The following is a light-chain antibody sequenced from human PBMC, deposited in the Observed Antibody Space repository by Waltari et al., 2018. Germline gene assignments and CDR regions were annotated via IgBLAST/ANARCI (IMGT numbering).Light chain of an antibody. CDR1: QSVDNTY. CDR2: AAS. CDR3: QQYGGSLPYT. J-gene: IGKJ2*01. V-gene: IGKV3-20*01. Sequence: EIVLTQSPGTLSLSPGERATLSCRASQSVDNTYLAWYQKKPGQAPRLIIFAASNMATGIPDRFNGGRSGTDFILTISRVEPEDFAVYYCQQYGGSLPYTFGQGTKLKIK.